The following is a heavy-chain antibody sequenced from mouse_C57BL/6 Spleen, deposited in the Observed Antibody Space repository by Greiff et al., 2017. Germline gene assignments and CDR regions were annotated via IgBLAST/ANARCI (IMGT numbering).Heavy chain of an antibody. CDR3: ARHERNYGAMDY. Sequence: DVKLVESGGGLVQPGGSLKLSCAASGFTFSDYYMYWVRQTPEKRLEWVAYISNGGGSTYYPDTVKGRFTISRDNAKNTLYLQMSRLKSEDTAMYYCARHERNYGAMDYWGQGTSVTVSS. J-gene: IGHJ4*01. CDR1: GFTFSDYY. D-gene: IGHD1-2*01. CDR2: ISNGGGST. V-gene: IGHV5-12*01.